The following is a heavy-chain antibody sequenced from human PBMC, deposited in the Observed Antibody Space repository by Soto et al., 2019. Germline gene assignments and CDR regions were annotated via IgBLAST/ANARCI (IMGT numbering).Heavy chain of an antibody. D-gene: IGHD2-2*01. CDR3: TRHENCSSTSCYSPFDP. V-gene: IGHV3-73*02. CDR2: IRSKANSYAT. J-gene: IGHJ5*02. Sequence: EVQLVESGGGLVQPGGSLKLSCAASGFTFSGSAMHWVRQASGKGLEWVGRIRSKANSYATAYAASVKGRFTISRDDSKNTAYLQMNSLKTEDTAVYYCTRHENCSSTSCYSPFDPWGQGTLVTVSS. CDR1: GFTFSGSA.